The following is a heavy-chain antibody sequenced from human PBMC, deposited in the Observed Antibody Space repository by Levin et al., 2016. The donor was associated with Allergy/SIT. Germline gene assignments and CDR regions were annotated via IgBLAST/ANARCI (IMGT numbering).Heavy chain of an antibody. V-gene: IGHV3-64D*09. Sequence: GESLKISCSASGFTFSDYAMHWLRQAPGKGLEFVSTVSIDGRNTYYADSVKGRFTISRDNSKNTVYLQMRSLRTEDAAVYYCVKDHVYSYDYWGQGTLVTVSS. J-gene: IGHJ4*02. CDR2: VSIDGRNT. D-gene: IGHD5-18*01. CDR3: VKDHVYSYDY. CDR1: GFTFSDYA.